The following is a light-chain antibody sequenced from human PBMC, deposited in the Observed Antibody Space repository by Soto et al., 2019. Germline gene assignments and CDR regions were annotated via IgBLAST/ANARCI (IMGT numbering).Light chain of an antibody. CDR2: GAS. CDR1: QSVSSN. V-gene: IGKV3-15*01. J-gene: IGKJ2*01. CDR3: QQYNNWPPYT. Sequence: EIVMTQSPATLSVSPGERATLSCRASQSVSSNFAWYQQKPGQAPRLLIYGASTRATGIPARFSGSGSGTEFTLTISSLQSEDFALYYYQQYNNWPPYTFGQGTKLEIK.